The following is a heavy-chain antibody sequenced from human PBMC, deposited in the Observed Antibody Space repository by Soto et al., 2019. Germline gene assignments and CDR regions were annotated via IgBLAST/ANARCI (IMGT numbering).Heavy chain of an antibody. V-gene: IGHV3-74*01. J-gene: IGHJ4*02. CDR1: GFTFSNYW. CDR3: VRDSHGDY. CDR2: IDHDGPT. Sequence: EVQLVESGGGLVQPGGSLRLSCAGSGFTFSNYWMHWVRQAPGKGLEWVSRIDHDGPTDYADSVRGRFTISRDNAENTLYLQMNSLRPEARVVYYCVRDSHGDYWGQGTLVTVS.